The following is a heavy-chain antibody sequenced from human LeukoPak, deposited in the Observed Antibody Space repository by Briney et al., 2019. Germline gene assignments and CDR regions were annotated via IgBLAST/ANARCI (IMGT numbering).Heavy chain of an antibody. Sequence: ASVKVSCKASGYTFTSYYMHWVRQAPGQGLEWMGIINPSGGSTSYAQKFQGRVTMTRDTSTSTVYMELSSLRSEDTAVYYCARDPLPSESYYEGYFDYWGQGTLVTVSS. V-gene: IGHV1-46*01. CDR1: GYTFTSYY. CDR2: INPSGGST. J-gene: IGHJ4*02. D-gene: IGHD1-26*01. CDR3: ARDPLPSESYYEGYFDY.